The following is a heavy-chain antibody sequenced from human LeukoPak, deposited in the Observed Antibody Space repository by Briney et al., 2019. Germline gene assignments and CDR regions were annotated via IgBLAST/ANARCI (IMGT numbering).Heavy chain of an antibody. CDR2: INHSGST. CDR3: ARDSGYDSDAFDI. CDR1: GGSFSGYY. J-gene: IGHJ3*02. D-gene: IGHD5-12*01. Sequence: SETLSLTCAVYGGSFSGYYWSWIRQPPGKWLEWIGEINHSGSTNYNPSLKSRVTISVDTSKNQFSLKLSSVTAADTAVYYCARDSGYDSDAFDIWGQGTMVTVSS. V-gene: IGHV4-34*01.